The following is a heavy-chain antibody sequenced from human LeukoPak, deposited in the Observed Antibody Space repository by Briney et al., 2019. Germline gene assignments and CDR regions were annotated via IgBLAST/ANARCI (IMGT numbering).Heavy chain of an antibody. J-gene: IGHJ4*02. CDR3: ARGRYYDYVWGSYRPFDY. CDR1: GGSFSGYY. V-gene: IGHV4-34*01. D-gene: IGHD3-16*02. Sequence: PSETLSLTCAAYGGSFSGYYWSWLRQPPGKGLEWIGEINHSGSTNYNPPLKSRVTISVDTSKNQFSLKRSSVTAADTAVYYCARGRYYDYVWGSYRPFDYWGQGTLVTVSS. CDR2: INHSGST.